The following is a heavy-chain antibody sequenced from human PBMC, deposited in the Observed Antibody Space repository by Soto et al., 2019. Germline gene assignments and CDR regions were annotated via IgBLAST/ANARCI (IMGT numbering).Heavy chain of an antibody. D-gene: IGHD2-15*01. CDR3: ASRVVVVAASNDAFDI. V-gene: IGHV3-7*01. CDR1: GFTFSSYW. Sequence: GGSLRLSCAASGFTFSSYWMSWVRQAPGKGLEWVANIKQDGSEKYYVDSVKGRFTISRDNAKNSLYLQMNSLRAEDTAVYYCASRVVVVAASNDAFDIWGQGTMVTVSS. J-gene: IGHJ3*02. CDR2: IKQDGSEK.